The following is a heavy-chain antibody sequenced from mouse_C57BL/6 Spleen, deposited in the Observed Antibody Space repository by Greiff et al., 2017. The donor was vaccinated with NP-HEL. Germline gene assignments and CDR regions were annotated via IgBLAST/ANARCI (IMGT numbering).Heavy chain of an antibody. V-gene: IGHV10-1*01. CDR3: VRQDYYGSSYEAMGY. Sequence: EVQLVESGGGLVQPKGSLKLSCAASGFSFNTYAMNWVRQAPGKGLEWVARIRSKSNNYATYYADSVKDRFTISRDDSESMLYLKMNNLKTEDTAMYYCVRQDYYGSSYEAMGYWGQGTSVTVSS. CDR2: IRSKSNNYAT. J-gene: IGHJ4*01. CDR1: GFSFNTYA. D-gene: IGHD1-1*01.